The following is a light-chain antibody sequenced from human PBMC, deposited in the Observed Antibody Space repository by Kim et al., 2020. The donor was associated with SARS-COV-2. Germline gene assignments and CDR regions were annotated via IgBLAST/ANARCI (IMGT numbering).Light chain of an antibody. Sequence: DIPMPQSPSSLSAFVGDRVTITCRASQSISIYLNWYQQKPGKAPKLLIYAASSLQSGVPSRFSGGGYGTDFTLTIRSLQPEDFATYYCQQSYSTPWTFGQGTKVDIK. V-gene: IGKV1-39*01. CDR2: AAS. CDR3: QQSYSTPWT. CDR1: QSISIY. J-gene: IGKJ1*01.